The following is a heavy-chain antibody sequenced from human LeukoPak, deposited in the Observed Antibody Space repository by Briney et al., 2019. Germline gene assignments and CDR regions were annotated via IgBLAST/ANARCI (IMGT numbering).Heavy chain of an antibody. J-gene: IGHJ4*02. CDR3: ARVQVRWFGELLDY. V-gene: IGHV3-7*03. CDR1: GFTFSSYW. CDR2: IKQDGSEK. Sequence: GGSLRLSCAASGFTFSSYWMSWVRQAPGKGLEWVANIKQDGSEKYYVDSVKGRFTISRDNAKNSLYLQMNSLRAEDTAMYYCARVQVRWFGELLDYWGQGTLVTVSS. D-gene: IGHD3-10*01.